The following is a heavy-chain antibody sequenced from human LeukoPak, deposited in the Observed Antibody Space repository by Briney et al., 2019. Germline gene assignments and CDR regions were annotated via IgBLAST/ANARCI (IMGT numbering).Heavy chain of an antibody. Sequence: GGSLRLSCAASGFTFSSYAMTWVRQAPGKGLEWVSGICGSGGNTYYADSVKGRFTISRDNSKNALDLQMNNLRAEDTAVYYCARAIRGYYFDYWGQGTLVTVSS. D-gene: IGHD3-10*01. CDR3: ARAIRGYYFDY. J-gene: IGHJ4*02. CDR1: GFTFSSYA. CDR2: ICGSGGNT. V-gene: IGHV3-23*01.